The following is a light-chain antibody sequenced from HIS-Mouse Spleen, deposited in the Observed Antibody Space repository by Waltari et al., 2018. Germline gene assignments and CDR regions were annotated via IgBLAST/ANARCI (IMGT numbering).Light chain of an antibody. V-gene: IGLV2-11*01. J-gene: IGLJ2*01. Sequence: QSALTQPRSVSGSPGQSVTISCTGTSSDVGGYNYVSWYQQHPGKAPKIMVYDVSKRPSGVPDRFSGSKSGHAASLTISGLQAEDEADYYCCSYAGSYVVFGGGTKLTVL. CDR1: SSDVGGYNY. CDR3: CSYAGSYVV. CDR2: DVS.